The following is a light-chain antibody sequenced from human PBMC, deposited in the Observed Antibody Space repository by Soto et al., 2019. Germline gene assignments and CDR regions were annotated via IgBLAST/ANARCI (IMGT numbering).Light chain of an antibody. CDR3: QQYNDWPLT. CDR2: GAF. CDR1: QSVGSN. J-gene: IGKJ1*01. V-gene: IGKV3-15*01. Sequence: VLTHSQGTLALSPGERCSLSCRASQSVGSNLLAWYQQKPGQAPSLLIYGAFTRATGIPARFSGTGSGTEFTLTLSSLQSEDSALYYCQQYNDWPLTFGQGTKVDIK.